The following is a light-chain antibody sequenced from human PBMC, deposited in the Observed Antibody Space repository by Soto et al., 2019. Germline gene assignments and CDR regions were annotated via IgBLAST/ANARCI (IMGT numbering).Light chain of an antibody. CDR1: SSDVGSYNL. J-gene: IGLJ1*01. Sequence: QSALTQPASVSGSPGQSITISCTGTSSDVGSYNLVSWYQQHPGKAPKLMIYEGSKRTSGVSNRFSGSKSGNTASLTISGLQAEDEADYYCCSYAGSSTFVFGTGTKLTVL. CDR3: CSYAGSSTFV. V-gene: IGLV2-23*01. CDR2: EGS.